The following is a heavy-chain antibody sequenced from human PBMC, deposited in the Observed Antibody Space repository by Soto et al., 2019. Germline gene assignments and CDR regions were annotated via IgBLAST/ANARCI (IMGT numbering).Heavy chain of an antibody. CDR3: ARDPYHVLMVNAPNLYGMDV. D-gene: IGHD2-8*01. V-gene: IGHV1-18*01. CDR1: GYTFTTYD. CDR2: ISTYNGNT. J-gene: IGHJ6*02. Sequence: QVQLVQSGAEVKKPGASVKVSCKASGYTFTTYDISWVRQAPGQGLEWMGRISTYNGNTNYPQSLQGRLTMTTDTSXXTXYXXPRSLRYDDTAVYYCARDPYHVLMVNAPNLYGMDVWGQGTTVIVSS.